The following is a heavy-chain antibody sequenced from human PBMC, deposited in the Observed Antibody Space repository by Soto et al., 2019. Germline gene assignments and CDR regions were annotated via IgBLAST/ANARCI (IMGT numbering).Heavy chain of an antibody. V-gene: IGHV1-18*01. CDR1: GYTFTSYG. Sequence: ASVKVSCKASGYTFTSYGISWVRQAPGQGLEWMGWISAYNGNTNYAQKLQGRVTMTTDTSTSTAYMELWSLRSDDTAVYYCARVLRPGIAAAGTWWFDPWGQGTLVTVSS. D-gene: IGHD6-13*01. CDR2: ISAYNGNT. J-gene: IGHJ5*02. CDR3: ARVLRPGIAAAGTWWFDP.